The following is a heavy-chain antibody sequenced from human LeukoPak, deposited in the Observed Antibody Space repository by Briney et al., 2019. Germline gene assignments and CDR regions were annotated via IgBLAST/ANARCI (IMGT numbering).Heavy chain of an antibody. D-gene: IGHD6-19*01. J-gene: IGHJ4*02. V-gene: IGHV3-13*01. CDR2: IGTAGNT. CDR1: GFTFSNYD. CDR3: ARSKSYSSGWTDLDY. Sequence: GRSLRLSCAASGFTFSNYDMHWVRQAPGKGLEWVSVIGTAGNTYYLGSVKGRFTISRENAKNSLFLQMNSLSAGDTAIYYCARSKSYSSGWTDLDYWGQGTLVTVSS.